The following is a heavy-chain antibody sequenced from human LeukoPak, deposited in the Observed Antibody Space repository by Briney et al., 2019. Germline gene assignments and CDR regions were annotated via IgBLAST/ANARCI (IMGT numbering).Heavy chain of an antibody. CDR2: MHTSGST. D-gene: IGHD3-3*01. V-gene: IGHV4-4*07. CDR3: ARFARPDFRYYHYYYMDV. CDR1: GGSISSYY. J-gene: IGHJ6*03. Sequence: SETLSLTCTVSGGSISSYYWSWIRQPAGKGLEWIGRMHTSGSTNYNPSLKSRVTMSVDTSKNQFSLKLSSVTAADTAVYYCARFARPDFRYYHYYYMDVWGKGTTVTVSS.